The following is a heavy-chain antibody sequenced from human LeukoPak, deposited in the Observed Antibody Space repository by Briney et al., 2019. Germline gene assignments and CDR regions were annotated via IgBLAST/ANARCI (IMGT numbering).Heavy chain of an antibody. D-gene: IGHD3-10*01. V-gene: IGHV3-30-3*01. CDR3: ARTTTPHYYGSGSYALGY. CDR1: GFTLSTYA. CDR2: ISYDGSNK. J-gene: IGHJ4*02. Sequence: GGSPRLSCAASGFTLSTYAMHWVRQGPGEGLEWVPVISYDGSNKYYADSMKGRFTISRDNSKNTLYLQMSSLSAEDTAVYYCARTTTPHYYGSGSYALGYRGQGTLVTVPS.